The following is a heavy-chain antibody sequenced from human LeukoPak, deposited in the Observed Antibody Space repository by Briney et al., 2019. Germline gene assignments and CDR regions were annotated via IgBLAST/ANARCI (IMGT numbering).Heavy chain of an antibody. V-gene: IGHV3-9*01. J-gene: IGHJ4*02. D-gene: IGHD3-9*01. CDR2: ISWNSGSI. CDR1: GFTFDDYA. CDR3: AAKNYDILTGYLN. Sequence: PGGSLRLSCAASGFTFDDYAMHWVRQAPGKGLEWVSGISWNSGSIAYADSVKGRFTISRDNAKNSLYLQMNSLRAEDTALYYCAAKNYDILTGYLNWGQGTLVTVSS.